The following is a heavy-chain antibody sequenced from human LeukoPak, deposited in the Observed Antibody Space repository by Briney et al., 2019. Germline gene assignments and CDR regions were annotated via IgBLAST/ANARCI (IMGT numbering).Heavy chain of an antibody. V-gene: IGHV3-23*01. CDR3: AKANTYGSGSYPFDY. CDR2: ISGSGGST. CDR1: GFTFSSYA. Sequence: GGSLRLSCAASGFTFSSYAMSWVRQAPGKGLEWVSAISGSGGSTYYADSVKGRFTISRDTSKNTLYLQTNSLRAEDTAVYYCAKANTYGSGSYPFDYWGQGTLVTVSS. D-gene: IGHD3-10*01. J-gene: IGHJ4*02.